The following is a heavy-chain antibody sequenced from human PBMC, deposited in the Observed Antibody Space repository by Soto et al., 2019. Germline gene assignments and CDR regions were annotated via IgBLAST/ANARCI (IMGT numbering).Heavy chain of an antibody. V-gene: IGHV4-39*01. CDR2: ISYSGST. D-gene: IGHD1-26*01. Sequence: QLQLQESGPGLVKPSETLSLTCTVSGGSISSSSYYWGWIRQPPGKGLEWVGTISYSGSTYYNPSLSSRVTISVDTSTNQFSLKLSSMTAADTAVYYCARQVVGATKSRYFDLWGRGTLVTVSS. J-gene: IGHJ2*01. CDR1: GGSISSSSYY. CDR3: ARQVVGATKSRYFDL.